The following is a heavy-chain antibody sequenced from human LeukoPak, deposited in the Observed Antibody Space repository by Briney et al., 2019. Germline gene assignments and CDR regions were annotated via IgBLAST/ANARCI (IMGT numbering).Heavy chain of an antibody. D-gene: IGHD3-16*02. J-gene: IGHJ4*02. CDR1: GYTFTSYG. V-gene: IGHV1-18*01. Sequence: ASVKVSCKASGYTFTSYGISWMRQAPGQGLEWMGWISAYNGNTNYAQKLQGRVTMTTDTSTSTAYMELRSLRSDDTAVYYCARVGYDYVWGSYRPPSYFDYWGQGTLVTVSS. CDR2: ISAYNGNT. CDR3: ARVGYDYVWGSYRPPSYFDY.